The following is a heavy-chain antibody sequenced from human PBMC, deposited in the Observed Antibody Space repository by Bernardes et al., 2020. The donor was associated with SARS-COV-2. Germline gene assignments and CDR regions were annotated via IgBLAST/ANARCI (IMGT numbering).Heavy chain of an antibody. D-gene: IGHD3-3*01. Sequence: GGSLRLYCAASGFTFSSYWMSWVRQAPGKGLEWVANIKQDGSEKYYVDSVKGRFTISRDNAKNSLYLQMNSLRAEDTAVYYCARGNYDFWSGYDNWFDPWGQGTLVTVSS. CDR3: ARGNYDFWSGYDNWFDP. CDR2: IKQDGSEK. CDR1: GFTFSSYW. V-gene: IGHV3-7*01. J-gene: IGHJ5*02.